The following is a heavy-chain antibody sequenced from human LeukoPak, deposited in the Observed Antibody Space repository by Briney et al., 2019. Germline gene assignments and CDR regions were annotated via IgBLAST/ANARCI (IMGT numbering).Heavy chain of an antibody. V-gene: IGHV1-8*01. J-gene: IGHJ4*02. CDR3: ARGRFLYSSSSGYFDY. CDR1: GYTFTSYD. CDR2: MNPNSGNT. Sequence: ASVTVSCKASGYTFTSYDINWVRQATGQGLEWMGWMNPNSGNTGYAQKFQGRVTMTRNTSISTAYMELSSLRSEDTAVYYCARGRFLYSSSSGYFDYWGQGTLVTVSS. D-gene: IGHD6-6*01.